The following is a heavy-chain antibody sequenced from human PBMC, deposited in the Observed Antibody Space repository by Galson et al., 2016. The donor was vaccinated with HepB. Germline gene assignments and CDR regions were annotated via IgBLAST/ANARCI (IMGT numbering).Heavy chain of an antibody. CDR1: GYTFSSYD. D-gene: IGHD1-26*01. CDR3: AGDGPYYVLRKYYTLDV. V-gene: IGHV1-8*01. Sequence: SVKVSCKASGYTFSSYDINWVRQATGQGLEWMGWMNPNSGNTGYAQKFQGRVIMTRDTSISTAYMELSSLRSEDTAVYYCAGDGPYYVLRKYYTLDVWGKGTTVTVSS. J-gene: IGHJ6*04. CDR2: MNPNSGNT.